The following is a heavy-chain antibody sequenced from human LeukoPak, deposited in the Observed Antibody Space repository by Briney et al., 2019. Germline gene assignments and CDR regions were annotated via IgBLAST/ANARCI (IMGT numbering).Heavy chain of an antibody. CDR3: ARDLRHHSDRVEKGAVY. Sequence: GASVKVSCKASGYTFTGYYMHWVRQAPGQGLEWMGWINPNSGGTNYAQKFQGRVTMTRDTSISTAYMELSRLRSDDTAVYYCARDLRHHSDRVEKGAVYWGQGTLVTVSS. CDR2: INPNSGGT. V-gene: IGHV1-2*02. D-gene: IGHD3-16*01. CDR1: GYTFTGYY. J-gene: IGHJ4*02.